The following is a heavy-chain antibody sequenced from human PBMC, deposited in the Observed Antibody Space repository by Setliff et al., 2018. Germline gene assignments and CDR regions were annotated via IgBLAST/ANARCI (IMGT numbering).Heavy chain of an antibody. CDR1: GFTFSSYS. V-gene: IGHV3-21*01. D-gene: IGHD2-2*01. Sequence: GGSLRLSCAASGFTFSSYSMNWVRQAPGKGLEWVSSISSSSSYIYYADSVKGRFTISRDNAKNSLYLQMNSLRAEDTAVYSCAKDIVVVPAATFDFWSGSYYMDVWGKGTTVTVSS. CDR3: AKDIVVVPAATFDFWSGSYYMDV. CDR2: ISSSSSYI. J-gene: IGHJ6*03.